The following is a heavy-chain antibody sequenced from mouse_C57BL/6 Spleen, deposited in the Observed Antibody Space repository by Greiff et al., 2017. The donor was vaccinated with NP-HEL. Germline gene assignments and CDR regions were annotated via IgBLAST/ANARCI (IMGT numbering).Heavy chain of an antibody. V-gene: IGHV1-55*01. CDR2: IYPGSGST. D-gene: IGHD1-1*01. CDR3: ARSLYYPYAMDY. J-gene: IGHJ4*01. CDR1: GYTFTSYW. Sequence: QVQLQQPRAELVKPGASVKMSCKASGYTFTSYWITWVKQRPGHGLEWIGDIYPGSGSTNYNEKFKSKATLTVDTSSSTAYMQLSSLTSEDSAVYYCARSLYYPYAMDYWGQGTSVTVSS.